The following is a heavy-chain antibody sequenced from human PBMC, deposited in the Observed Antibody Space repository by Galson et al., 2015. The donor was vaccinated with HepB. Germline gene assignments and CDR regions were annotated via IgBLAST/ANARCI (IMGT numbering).Heavy chain of an antibody. Sequence: PALVKPTQTLTLTCTFSGFSLSTTGMRVSWIRQPPGKALEWLARIDWDDDKFYSTPLKTRLTISKDTSKNQVVLTMTNMDPVDTATYYCTRIPAYYYMDVWGKGTTVTVSS. CDR2: IDWDDDK. J-gene: IGHJ6*03. V-gene: IGHV2-70*04. CDR3: TRIPAYYYMDV. CDR1: GFSLSTTGMR.